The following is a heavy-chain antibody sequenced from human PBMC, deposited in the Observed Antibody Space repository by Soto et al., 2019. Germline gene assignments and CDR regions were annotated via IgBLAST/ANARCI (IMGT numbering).Heavy chain of an antibody. CDR1: GFTFSSYG. CDR3: AKDGGAISPHRYYYGMDV. J-gene: IGHJ6*02. Sequence: QVQLVESGGGVVQPGRSLRLSCAASGFTFSSYGMHWVRQAPGKGLEWVAVISYDGSNKYYADSVKGRFTISRDNSKNTLYLQMNSLRAEDTAVYYCAKDGGAISPHRYYYGMDVWGQGTTVTVSS. V-gene: IGHV3-30*18. D-gene: IGHD2-15*01. CDR2: ISYDGSNK.